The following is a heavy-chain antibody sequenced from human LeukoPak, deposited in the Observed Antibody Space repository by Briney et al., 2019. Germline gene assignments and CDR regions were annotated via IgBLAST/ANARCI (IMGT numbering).Heavy chain of an antibody. J-gene: IGHJ4*02. CDR3: ARGRISGYNLFDY. CDR2: ISYDGSNK. D-gene: IGHD5-12*01. V-gene: IGHV3-30-3*01. Sequence: GGSLRLSCAASGFTFSSYAMHWVRQAPGKGLEWVAVISYDGSNKYYADSVKGRFTISRDNSKNTLYLQMSSLRAEDTAVYYCARGRISGYNLFDYWGQGTLVTVSS. CDR1: GFTFSSYA.